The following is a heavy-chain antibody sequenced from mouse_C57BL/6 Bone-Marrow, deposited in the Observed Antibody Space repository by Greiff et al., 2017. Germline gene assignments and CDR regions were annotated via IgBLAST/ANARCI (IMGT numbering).Heavy chain of an antibody. CDR2: IYPRSGNT. Sequence: VQLQESGAELARPGASVKLSCKASGYTFTSYGISWVKQRTGQGLEWIGEIYPRSGNTYYNEKFKGKATLTADKSSSTAYMELRSLTSEDSAVYFCARSPNYYGSSYFDYWGQGTTLTVSS. CDR3: ARSPNYYGSSYFDY. D-gene: IGHD1-1*01. J-gene: IGHJ2*01. CDR1: GYTFTSYG. V-gene: IGHV1-81*01.